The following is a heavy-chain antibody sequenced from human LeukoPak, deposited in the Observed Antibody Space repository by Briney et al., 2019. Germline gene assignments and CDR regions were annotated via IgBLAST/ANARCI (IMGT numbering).Heavy chain of an antibody. J-gene: IGHJ6*03. CDR1: GFTFNTYS. CDR2: IDSSGGYM. Sequence: GGSLRLSCEASGFTFNTYSMNWARQAPGKGLEWVSSIDSSGGYMFYADSVKGRFTISRDNAKNSLYLQMNSLRAEDTAVYYCARDGSYGSEWYMDVWGKGTTVTISS. D-gene: IGHD5-18*01. V-gene: IGHV3-21*01. CDR3: ARDGSYGSEWYMDV.